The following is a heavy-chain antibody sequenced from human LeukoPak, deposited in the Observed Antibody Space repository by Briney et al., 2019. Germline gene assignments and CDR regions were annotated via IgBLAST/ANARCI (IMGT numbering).Heavy chain of an antibody. CDR1: GFTFSSYG. D-gene: IGHD3-22*01. CDR3: ANGYSSGYYFDY. CDR2: IWYDGSNK. Sequence: GRSLRLSCAASGFTFSSYGMHWVRQAPGKGLEWVAVIWYDGSNKYYADSVKGRFTISRDNSKNTLYLQMNSLRAEDTAVYYCANGYSSGYYFDYWGQGTLVTVSS. J-gene: IGHJ4*02. V-gene: IGHV3-33*06.